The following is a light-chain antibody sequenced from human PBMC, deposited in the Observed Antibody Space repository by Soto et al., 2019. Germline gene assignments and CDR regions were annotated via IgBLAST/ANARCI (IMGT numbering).Light chain of an antibody. CDR3: AVWDDRLNGPV. CDR2: SNN. Sequence: QSVLTQPPSASGTPGQRVSLSCSGSSSNLGSNSVNWYQHLPGPAPKLLISSNNQRPSGVTDRFSGSKSGTSASLAISGLQSEDEADYYCAVWDDRLNGPVFGGGTQLTVL. CDR1: SSNLGSNS. J-gene: IGLJ3*02. V-gene: IGLV1-44*01.